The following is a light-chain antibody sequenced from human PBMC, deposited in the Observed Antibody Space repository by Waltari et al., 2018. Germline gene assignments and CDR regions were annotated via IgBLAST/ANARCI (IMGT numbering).Light chain of an antibody. Sequence: EIVLTQSPGTLSLSPGERATVSCRASQSVSSKYLAWYQQKVGQAPRLVIYGASSRATGIPDRFSGSGSVTDFTLTINRLEPEDFAVYYCQQYGSSQGYTFGQGTKLEI. CDR3: QQYGSSQGYT. CDR2: GAS. CDR1: QSVSSKY. V-gene: IGKV3-20*01. J-gene: IGKJ2*01.